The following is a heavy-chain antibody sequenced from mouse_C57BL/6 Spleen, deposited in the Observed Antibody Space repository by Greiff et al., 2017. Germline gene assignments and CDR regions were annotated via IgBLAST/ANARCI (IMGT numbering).Heavy chain of an antibody. CDR1: GYTFTDYY. Sequence: QVHVKQSGAELVRPGASVKLSCKASGYTFTDYYINWVKQRPGQGLEWIARIYPGSGNTYYNEKFKGKATLTAEKSSSTAYMQLSSLTSEDSAVYFCAREGYYGSSSWFAYWGQGTLVTVSA. J-gene: IGHJ3*01. D-gene: IGHD1-1*01. V-gene: IGHV1-76*01. CDR2: IYPGSGNT. CDR3: AREGYYGSSSWFAY.